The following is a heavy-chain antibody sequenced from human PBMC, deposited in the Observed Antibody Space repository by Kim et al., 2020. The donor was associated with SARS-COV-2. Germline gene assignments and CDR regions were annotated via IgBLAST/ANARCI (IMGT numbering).Heavy chain of an antibody. J-gene: IGHJ4*01. V-gene: IGHV3-23*01. CDR3: AKSKYSASWYYFDY. D-gene: IGHD2-2*01. Sequence: ADSVKARFTVSSNNSKNTLFLQMNSLRAEDSAIYNCAKSKYSASWYYFDYWGRGTLVTVSS.